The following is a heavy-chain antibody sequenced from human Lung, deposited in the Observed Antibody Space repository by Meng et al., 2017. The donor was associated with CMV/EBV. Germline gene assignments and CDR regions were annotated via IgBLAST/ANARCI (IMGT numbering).Heavy chain of an antibody. CDR3: ARLYCSGGSCYTIDY. CDR1: GYTFTSYA. V-gene: IGHV7-4-1*02. Sequence: QLWLVQSGSGWKRPGASVKFSCKASGYTFTSYAMNWVRQAPGQGLEWMVWINTNTGNPAYAQGFTGRFVFSLDTSVSTAYLQISSLKAADTAVYYCARLYCSGGSCYTIDYWGQGTLVTVSS. D-gene: IGHD2-15*01. J-gene: IGHJ4*02. CDR2: INTNTGNP.